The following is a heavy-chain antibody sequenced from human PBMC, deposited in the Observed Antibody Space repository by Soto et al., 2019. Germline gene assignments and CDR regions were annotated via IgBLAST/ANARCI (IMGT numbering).Heavy chain of an antibody. V-gene: IGHV1-18*01. J-gene: IGHJ6*02. CDR3: ARDLMATGNYYYYGMDV. CDR1: GYTFASYC. CDR2: ISAYNSDT. D-gene: IGHD3-9*01. Sequence: RASVKVSCKASGYTFASYCFSWVRQAPGQGLEWMGWISAYNSDTRFAQRFQGRVTMTIDTSTSTAYLELRSLRSDDTAVYYCARDLMATGNYYYYGMDVWGQGTTVTVSS.